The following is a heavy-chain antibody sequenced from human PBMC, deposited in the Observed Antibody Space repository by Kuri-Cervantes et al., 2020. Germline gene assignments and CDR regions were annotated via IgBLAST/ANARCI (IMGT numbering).Heavy chain of an antibody. CDR3: VADSYGIKAHDY. Sequence: SETLSLTCTVSGGSINNYYWSWIRLPPGKGLEWIGYIYSSGSTNYNPSLKSRVTISVDTSKKQFSLKLSSVTAADTAVYYRVADSYGIKAHDYWGQGTLVTVSS. CDR1: GGSINNYY. CDR2: IYSSGST. J-gene: IGHJ4*02. V-gene: IGHV4-59*08. D-gene: IGHD5-18*01.